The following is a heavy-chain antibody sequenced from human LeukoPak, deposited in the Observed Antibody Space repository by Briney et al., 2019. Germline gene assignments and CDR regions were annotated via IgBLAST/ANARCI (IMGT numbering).Heavy chain of an antibody. D-gene: IGHD2-21*02. J-gene: IGHJ4*02. CDR2: INPNSGGT. CDR1: GYTFTGYY. Sequence: ASVKVSCKASGYTFTGYYMHWLRQASGQGLEWMGRINPNSGGTNYAQKFQGRVTMTRDTSISTAYMELSRLRSDDTAVYYCARRPAYCGGDCPLNYWGQGTLVTVSS. V-gene: IGHV1-2*06. CDR3: ARRPAYCGGDCPLNY.